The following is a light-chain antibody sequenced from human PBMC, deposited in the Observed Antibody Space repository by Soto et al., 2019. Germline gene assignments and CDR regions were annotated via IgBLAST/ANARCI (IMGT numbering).Light chain of an antibody. CDR1: SSDVGGYIF. CDR2: EVS. J-gene: IGLJ1*01. V-gene: IGLV2-14*03. Sequence: QSVLTQPASVSGSLGQSITISCTGTSSDVGGYIFVSWYQQHPGKAPKLLIYEVSNRPSGVSNRFSGSRSDNTASLTISGLQAEDEADYYCTSSTSSTTPYVFGTGTKVTVL. CDR3: TSSTSSTTPYV.